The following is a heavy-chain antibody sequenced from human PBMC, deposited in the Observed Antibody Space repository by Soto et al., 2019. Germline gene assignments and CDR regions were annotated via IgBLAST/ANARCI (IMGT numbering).Heavy chain of an antibody. J-gene: IGHJ5*02. D-gene: IGHD2-15*01. CDR2: ISSSSSYI. Sequence: EVQLVESGGGLVKPGGSLRLSCAASGFTFSSYSMNWVRQAPGKGLEWVSSISSSSSYIYYADSVKGRFTISRDNAKNSLYRQMNSLRAEDTAVYYCAREGVGCSGGSCYSTFGFDPWGQGTLVTVSS. CDR3: AREGVGCSGGSCYSTFGFDP. CDR1: GFTFSSYS. V-gene: IGHV3-21*01.